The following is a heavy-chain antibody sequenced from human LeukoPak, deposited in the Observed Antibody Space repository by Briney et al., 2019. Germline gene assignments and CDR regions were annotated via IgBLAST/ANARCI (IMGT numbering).Heavy chain of an antibody. V-gene: IGHV4-59*08. J-gene: IGHJ3*02. CDR1: GGYISSYY. CDR2: VYYTGST. Sequence: SETLSLTCTVSGGYISSYYWSWIRQPPGEGLEWIGYVYYTGSTNYNPSLKSRVTMSVDTSKNQFSLKLSSVTAADTAVYYCARPYYDSSGYHDAFDIWGQGTMVTVSS. D-gene: IGHD3-22*01. CDR3: ARPYYDSSGYHDAFDI.